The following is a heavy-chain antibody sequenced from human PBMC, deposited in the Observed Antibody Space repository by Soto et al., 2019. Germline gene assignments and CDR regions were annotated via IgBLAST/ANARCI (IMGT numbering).Heavy chain of an antibody. CDR3: AKSRIQGWTKGLYDH. Sequence: PGGSLRLSCAASGFTFSSYAMSWVRQAPGKGLEWVSAISGSGGSTYYADSVKGRFTISRDNSKNTLYLQMNSLRAEDTAVYSCAKSRIQGWTKGLYDHWGQGTLVTVSS. J-gene: IGHJ4*02. V-gene: IGHV3-23*01. CDR1: GFTFSSYA. D-gene: IGHD5-18*01. CDR2: ISGSGGST.